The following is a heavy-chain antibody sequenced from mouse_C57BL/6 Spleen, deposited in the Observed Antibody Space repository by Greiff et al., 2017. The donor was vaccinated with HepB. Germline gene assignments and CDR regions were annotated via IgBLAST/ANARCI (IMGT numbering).Heavy chain of an antibody. CDR3: ARLEDI. D-gene: IGHD1-3*01. CDR2: IWAGGST. Sequence: VMLVESGPGLVAPSQSLSITCTVYGYSLTRYGVHWVRQPPGKGLEWLGLIWAGGSTNYNSALMSRLSISKDNSKSQVFLKMNSLQTDDTAMYYCARLEDIWGQGTTLTVSS. V-gene: IGHV2-9*02. CDR1: GYSLTRYG. J-gene: IGHJ2*01.